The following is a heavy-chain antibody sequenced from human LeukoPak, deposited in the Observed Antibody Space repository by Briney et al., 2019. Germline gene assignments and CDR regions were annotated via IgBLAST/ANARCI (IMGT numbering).Heavy chain of an antibody. CDR3: ARGIFGVVIKRDWFDP. CDR2: IYYSGST. Sequence: SETLSLTCTVSGGSISSGGYCWSWIRQHPGKGLEWIGYIYYSGSTYYNPSLKSRVTISVDTSKNQFSLKLSSVTAADTAVYYCARGIFGVVIKRDWFDPWGQGTLVTVSS. J-gene: IGHJ5*02. V-gene: IGHV4-31*03. CDR1: GGSISSGGYC. D-gene: IGHD3-3*01.